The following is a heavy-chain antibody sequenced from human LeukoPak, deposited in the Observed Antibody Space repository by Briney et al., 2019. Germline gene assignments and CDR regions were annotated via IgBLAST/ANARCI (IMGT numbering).Heavy chain of an antibody. CDR2: IYSSGNT. CDR1: GASISSNNYY. D-gene: IGHD5-12*01. Sequence: SETLSLTCTVSGASISSNNYYWGWVRQPPGKGLEWIGNIYSSGNTYYNASLKSRVTIYIDTSKNQFSLKLSSVTAADTAVYFCARKDPGYSGYSDFDYWGQGSLVTVSS. V-gene: IGHV4-39*07. CDR3: ARKDPGYSGYSDFDY. J-gene: IGHJ4*02.